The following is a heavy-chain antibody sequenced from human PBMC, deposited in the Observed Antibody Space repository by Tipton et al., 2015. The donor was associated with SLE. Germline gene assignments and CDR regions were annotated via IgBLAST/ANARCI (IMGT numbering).Heavy chain of an antibody. CDR3: VRGLRDTVGMDV. Sequence: SGFTFSDCGMHWVRQAPGKGLEWVAFVRYDGSQTYYADSVKGRVAISRDNSKNTLYLQMSSLGFEDTAVYYCVRGLRDTVGMDVWGQGTTVTVSS. CDR1: GFTFSDCG. D-gene: IGHD5-18*01. V-gene: IGHV3-30*02. CDR2: VRYDGSQT. J-gene: IGHJ6*02.